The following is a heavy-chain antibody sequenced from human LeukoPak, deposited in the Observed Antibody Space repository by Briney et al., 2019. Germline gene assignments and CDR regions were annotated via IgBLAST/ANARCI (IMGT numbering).Heavy chain of an antibody. Sequence: SETLSLTCTVSGGSINSYYWGWIRQPAGMGLEWIGRIYTTGSTNYNPSLESRVTMSVDTSKNQFSLKLTSVTAADTAMYYCARAGYTISYYSLDYWGQGTLVTVSS. J-gene: IGHJ4*02. CDR2: IYTTGST. CDR3: ARAGYTISYYSLDY. CDR1: GGSINSYY. D-gene: IGHD1-26*01. V-gene: IGHV4-4*07.